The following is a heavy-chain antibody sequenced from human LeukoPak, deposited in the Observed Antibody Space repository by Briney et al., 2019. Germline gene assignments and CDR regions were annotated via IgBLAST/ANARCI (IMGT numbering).Heavy chain of an antibody. D-gene: IGHD3-3*01. Sequence: PSETLSLTCTVSGGSISSYYWSWIRQPPGKGLEWIGYIYYSGSTNYNPSLKRRVTISVDTSKNQFSLKLSSVTAADTAVYYCARANFWSGYTYYYYMDVWGKGTTVTVSS. CDR2: IYYSGST. CDR1: GGSISSYY. V-gene: IGHV4-59*01. CDR3: ARANFWSGYTYYYYMDV. J-gene: IGHJ6*03.